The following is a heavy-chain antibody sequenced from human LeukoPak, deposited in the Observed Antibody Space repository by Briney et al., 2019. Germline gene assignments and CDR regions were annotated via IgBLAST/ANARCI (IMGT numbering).Heavy chain of an antibody. J-gene: IGHJ3*02. Sequence: SKTLSLTCTVSGGSISSGGYYWSWIRQHPGKGLEWIGYIYYSGSTYYNPSLKSRVTVSVDTSKNQFSLKLSSVTAADTAVYYCARNVVVPAATGAFDIWGQGTMVTVSS. CDR1: GGSISSGGYY. CDR3: ARNVVVPAATGAFDI. V-gene: IGHV4-31*03. D-gene: IGHD2-2*01. CDR2: IYYSGST.